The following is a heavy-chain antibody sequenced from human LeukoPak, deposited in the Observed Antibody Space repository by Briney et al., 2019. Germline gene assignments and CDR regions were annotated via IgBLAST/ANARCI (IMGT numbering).Heavy chain of an antibody. V-gene: IGHV4-4*07. J-gene: IGHJ6*02. CDR2: IYTSGST. CDR1: GGSISRYY. Sequence: SETLSLTCTVSGGSISRYYWSWIRQPAGKGLEWIGRIYTSGSTNYNPSLKSRVTMSVDTSKNQFSLKLSSVTAADTAVYYCARDFTLYYCSGSYYAPTTYYGMDVWGQGTTVTVSS. CDR3: ARDFTLYYCSGSYYAPTTYYGMDV. D-gene: IGHD3-10*01.